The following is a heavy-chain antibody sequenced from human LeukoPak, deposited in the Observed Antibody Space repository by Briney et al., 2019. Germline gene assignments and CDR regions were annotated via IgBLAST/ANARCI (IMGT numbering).Heavy chain of an antibody. Sequence: GGSLRLSCVVSGFSVSNNYIIWVRQAPGKGLEWVAVISYDGSNKYSADSVKGRFTISRDNSKNTLYLQMNSLRAEDTAVYYCAKRYSMDYYGMDVWGQGTTVTVSS. V-gene: IGHV3-30*18. CDR3: AKRYSMDYYGMDV. CDR2: ISYDGSNK. J-gene: IGHJ6*02. CDR1: GFSVSNNY. D-gene: IGHD6-13*01.